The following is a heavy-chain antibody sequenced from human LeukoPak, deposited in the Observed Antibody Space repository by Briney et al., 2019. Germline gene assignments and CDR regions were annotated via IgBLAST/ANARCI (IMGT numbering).Heavy chain of an antibody. CDR1: GFTFSSYW. CDR2: IGGGGVQT. CDR3: ARDVAGYDRPIDY. V-gene: IGHV3-23*01. Sequence: GGSLRLSCAASGFTFSSYWMNWVRQAPGRGLDWVSSIGGGGVQTYYADSVKGRFTISRDNSKNMLYLQMNNLTTEDTALYYCARDVAGYDRPIDYWGQGTPVTVSS. J-gene: IGHJ4*02. D-gene: IGHD2-15*01.